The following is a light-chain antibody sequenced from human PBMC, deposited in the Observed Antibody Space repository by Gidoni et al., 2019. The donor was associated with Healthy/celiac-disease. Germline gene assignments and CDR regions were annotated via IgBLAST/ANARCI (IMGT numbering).Light chain of an antibody. CDR1: QSISSW. Sequence: DIQMTQSPSTLSASVGDRVTITCRASQSISSWLASCQQKPVKAPNLLTYQASSLESGVPSRLSGSGSGTEFTLAVGSLQPDYCATDFRQPSGTFGQXTKVEIK. CDR2: QAS. CDR3: QPSGT. J-gene: IGKJ1*01. V-gene: IGKV1-5*03.